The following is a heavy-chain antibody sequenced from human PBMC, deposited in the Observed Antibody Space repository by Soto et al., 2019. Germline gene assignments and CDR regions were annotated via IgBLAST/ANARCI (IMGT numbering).Heavy chain of an antibody. CDR2: ISYDGSNK. J-gene: IGHJ6*02. D-gene: IGHD6-19*01. CDR1: GFTFSSYA. CDR3: ARVVSSGWYNYYYGMDV. Sequence: QVQLVESGGGVVQPGRSLRLSCAASGFTFSSYAMHWVRQAPDKGLEWVAVISYDGSNKYYADSVKGRFTISRDISKNTLYLQMNSLRAEDTAVYYCARVVSSGWYNYYYGMDVWGQGTTVTVSS. V-gene: IGHV3-30-3*01.